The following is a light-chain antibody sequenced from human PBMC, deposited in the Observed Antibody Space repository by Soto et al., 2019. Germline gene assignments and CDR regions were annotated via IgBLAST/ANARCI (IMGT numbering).Light chain of an antibody. J-gene: IGKJ1*01. CDR1: QSVSRSF. CDR2: GAS. Sequence: EIVLTQSPGTLSLSPGERATLSCRASQSVSRSFLAWYHQKPGQAPRLLIYGASSRATGIPDRFSGSGSGTDFTLTISRLEPEDFAVYYCQQYGSSPWTFGQGTKVVIK. CDR3: QQYGSSPWT. V-gene: IGKV3-20*01.